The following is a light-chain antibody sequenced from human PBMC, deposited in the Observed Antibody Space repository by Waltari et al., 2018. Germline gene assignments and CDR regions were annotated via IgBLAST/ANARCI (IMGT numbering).Light chain of an antibody. CDR3: QQYNRYST. J-gene: IGKJ1*01. V-gene: IGKV1-5*03. CDR2: KAS. Sequence: DIQMTQSPSTLSASVGDRVTITCRASQSISSYLAWYQQKPGKAPKLLISKASTLGSGVPARFSGSGSVTEVTLTISSLQPDDFATYYCQQYNRYSTFGQGTKVEIK. CDR1: QSISSY.